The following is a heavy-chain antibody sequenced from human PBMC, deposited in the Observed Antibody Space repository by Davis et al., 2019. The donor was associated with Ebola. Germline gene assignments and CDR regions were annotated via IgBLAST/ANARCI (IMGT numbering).Heavy chain of an antibody. CDR2: IWYDGSNK. V-gene: IGHV3-33*03. CDR3: AKDYYGDSVGWFDP. D-gene: IGHD4-17*01. CDR1: GFTFSSYG. Sequence: PGGSLRLSCAASGFTFSSYGMHWVRQAPGKGLEWVAVIWYDGSNKYYADSVKGRFTISRDNAKNSLYLQMNSLRAEDTALYYCAKDYYGDSVGWFDPWGQGTLVTVSS. J-gene: IGHJ5*02.